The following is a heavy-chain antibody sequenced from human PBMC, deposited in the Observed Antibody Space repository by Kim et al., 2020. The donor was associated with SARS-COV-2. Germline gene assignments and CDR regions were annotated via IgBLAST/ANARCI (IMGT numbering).Heavy chain of an antibody. J-gene: IGHJ6*03. CDR2: ISYDGSNK. CDR1: GFTFSSYG. V-gene: IGHV3-30*18. Sequence: GGSLRLSCAASGFTFSSYGMHWVRQAPGKGLEWVAVISYDGSNKYYADSVKGRFTISRDNSKNTLYLQMNSLRAEDTAVYYCAKARGSRSGGNYYMDVWGKGTTVTVSS. CDR3: AKARGSRSGGNYYMDV. D-gene: IGHD3-16*01.